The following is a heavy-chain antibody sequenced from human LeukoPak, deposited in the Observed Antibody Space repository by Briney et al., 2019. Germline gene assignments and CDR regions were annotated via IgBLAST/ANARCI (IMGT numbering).Heavy chain of an antibody. J-gene: IGHJ4*02. V-gene: IGHV4-39*01. D-gene: IGHD3-9*01. CDR2: INYIGST. CDR1: VGSVSSGNYF. CDR3: ARLSKGRYFDYVFDY. Sequence: ETLSLTFSLSVGSVSSGNYFWGWLRQPPGKGLEWLGNINYIGSTAYNPSLKSRATMSVDTSKNQFSLKMTSVTAADTAVYYCARLSKGRYFDYVFDYWGQGTLVTVSS.